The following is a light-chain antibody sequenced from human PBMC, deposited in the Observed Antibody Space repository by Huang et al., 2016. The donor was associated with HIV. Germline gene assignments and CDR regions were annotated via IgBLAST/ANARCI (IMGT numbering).Light chain of an antibody. Sequence: IVLTQSPATLSLSPGERATPSCRASQSLSKFLAWYQQKPGQAPRLLIYNATDRATGVPARFSGGGSGTDFTLTITDLKAEDFAIYYCQQRSSSLTFGGGTKVEIK. CDR1: QSLSKF. CDR2: NAT. V-gene: IGKV3-11*01. CDR3: QQRSSSLT. J-gene: IGKJ4*01.